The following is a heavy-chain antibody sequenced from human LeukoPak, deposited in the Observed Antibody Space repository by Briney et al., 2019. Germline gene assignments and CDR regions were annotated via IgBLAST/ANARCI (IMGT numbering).Heavy chain of an antibody. Sequence: SETLSLTCTVSGGSISSSNWWSWVRQPPGKGLEWIGEIYHSGSTNYNPSLKSRVTISVDKSKNQFSLKLSSVTAADTAVYYCTREPRDSYGSANYGFDYWGQGTLVTVSS. V-gene: IGHV4-4*02. CDR2: IYHSGST. D-gene: IGHD3-10*01. J-gene: IGHJ4*02. CDR1: GGSISSSNW. CDR3: TREPRDSYGSANYGFDY.